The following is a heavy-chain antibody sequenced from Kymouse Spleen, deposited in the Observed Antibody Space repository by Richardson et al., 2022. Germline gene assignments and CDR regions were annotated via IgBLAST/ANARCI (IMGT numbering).Heavy chain of an antibody. D-gene: IGHD3-10*01. Sequence: QVQLQQWGAGLLKPSETLSLTCAVYGGSFSGYYWSWIRQPPGKGLEWIGEINHSGSTNYNPSLKSRVTISVDTSKNQFSLKLSSVTAADTAVYYCARGGRGVIDNWFDPWGQGTLVTVSS. V-gene: IGHV4-34*01. CDR2: INHSGST. J-gene: IGHJ5*02. CDR1: GGSFSGYY. CDR3: ARGGRGVIDNWFDP.